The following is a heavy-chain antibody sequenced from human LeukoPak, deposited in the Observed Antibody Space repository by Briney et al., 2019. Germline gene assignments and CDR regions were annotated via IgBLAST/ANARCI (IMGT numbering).Heavy chain of an antibody. CDR2: INPSDSGT. CDR3: ARGRGTYCSGTSCYHDFDY. Sequence: ASVKVSCKASGYTFTSYYMHWVRQAPGQGLEWMGKINPSDSGTSYAQKFQGRVTMTRDTSTNTVYMELSSLRSEDTAVYYCARGRGTYCSGTSCYHDFDYWGQGTLVTVSS. CDR1: GYTFTSYY. J-gene: IGHJ4*02. D-gene: IGHD2-2*01. V-gene: IGHV1-46*01.